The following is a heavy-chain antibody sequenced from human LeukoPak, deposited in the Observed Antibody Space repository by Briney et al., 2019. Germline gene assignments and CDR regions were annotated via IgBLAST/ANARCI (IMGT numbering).Heavy chain of an antibody. CDR2: INPNSGGT. CDR3: ARVARCSGGSCYPLSQFDY. CDR1: GYTFTGYY. V-gene: IGHV1-2*06. J-gene: IGHJ4*02. Sequence: GASVKVSCKASGYTFTGYYMHWVRQAPGQGLEWMGRINPNSGGTNYAQKFRGRVTMTRDTSISTAYMELSRLRSDDTAVYYCARVARCSGGSCYPLSQFDYWGQGTLVTVSS. D-gene: IGHD2-15*01.